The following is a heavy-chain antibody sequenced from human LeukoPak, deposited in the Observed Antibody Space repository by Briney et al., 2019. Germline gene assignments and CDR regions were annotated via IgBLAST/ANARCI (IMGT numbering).Heavy chain of an antibody. V-gene: IGHV5-51*01. J-gene: IGHJ4*02. CDR2: INADDSDI. CDR1: GYSFPSYW. D-gene: IGHD5-24*01. Sequence: GESLKISCKGSGYSFPSYWIAWVRQMPGKGLEWMGIINADDSDIRYSPSFQGQVTISVDKSISTAYLQWSSLKASDTALYYCARRKQQMEAFDYWGQGTLVTVSS. CDR3: ARRKQQMEAFDY.